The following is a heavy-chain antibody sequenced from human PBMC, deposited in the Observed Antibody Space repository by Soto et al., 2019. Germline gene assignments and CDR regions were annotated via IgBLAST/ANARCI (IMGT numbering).Heavy chain of an antibody. CDR1: GGSISSGGYY. CDR2: IYYSGST. Sequence: QVQLQESGPGLVKPSQTLSLTCTVSGGSISSGGYYWSWIRQHPGKGLAWIGSIYYSGSTYYNPSLKRRVTISVDTSKNQFSLKLSSVTAADTAVYYCAAACVGCGGFNYYGMDVWGQGTTVTVSS. J-gene: IGHJ6*02. CDR3: AAACVGCGGFNYYGMDV. D-gene: IGHD2-21*01. V-gene: IGHV4-31*03.